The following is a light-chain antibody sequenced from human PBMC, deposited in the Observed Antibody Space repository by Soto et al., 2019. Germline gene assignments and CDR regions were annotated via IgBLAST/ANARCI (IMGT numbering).Light chain of an antibody. Sequence: EIVMTQSPATLSVSPGERATLSCRASQSVTSNLAWYQQKPGQAPRLLIYGASTRATGIPARFSGSGSGTEFTLTISSLQSEDVAVYYCQQYNNWPPTFGQGTRLEMK. CDR3: QQYNNWPPT. V-gene: IGKV3-15*01. CDR1: QSVTSN. J-gene: IGKJ5*01. CDR2: GAS.